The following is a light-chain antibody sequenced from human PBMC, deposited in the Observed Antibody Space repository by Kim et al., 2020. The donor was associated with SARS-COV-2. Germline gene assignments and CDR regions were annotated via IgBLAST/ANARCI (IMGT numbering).Light chain of an antibody. CDR3: QQYYSYPRT. CDR2: AAS. V-gene: IGKV1-8*01. CDR1: QVISSS. J-gene: IGKJ1*01. Sequence: ASTGDRLTITCRASQVISSSLAWYQQKPGKAPKLLIDAASTLQSGVPSRFIGTGSGTDLNLTISCLQSEDFASYYCQQYYSYPRTFGQGTKV.